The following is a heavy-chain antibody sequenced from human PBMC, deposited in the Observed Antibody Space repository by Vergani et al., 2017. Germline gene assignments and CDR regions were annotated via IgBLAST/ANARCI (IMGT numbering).Heavy chain of an antibody. J-gene: IGHJ4*02. CDR2: INPSGGHT. Sequence: QVQVVQSGAEVKKSGASVKVSCKTSGYTFSNYYMHWVRQAPGQGLEWMGIINPSGGHTNYAQKFQGRVTMTRDTSTSTVYMELSSLRSEDTAIYYCAGGDYGILTGYRYWGQGTLVT. CDR3: AGGDYGILTGYRY. V-gene: IGHV1-46*03. CDR1: GYTFSNYY. D-gene: IGHD3-9*01.